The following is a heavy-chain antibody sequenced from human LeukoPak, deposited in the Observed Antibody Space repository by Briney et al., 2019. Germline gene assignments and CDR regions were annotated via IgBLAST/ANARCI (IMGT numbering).Heavy chain of an antibody. CDR3: VRDGRSGWYFDH. CDR1: GFTFSSYY. D-gene: IGHD6-19*01. V-gene: IGHV3-7*01. J-gene: IGHJ4*02. CDR2: IKQDGSEK. Sequence: PGGSLRLSCAASGFTFSSYYMIWVRQTPEKGLEWVANIKQDGSEKYYVDSVKGRFTNSRDNAKNSMFLQMNSLRAEDTAVYYCVRDGRSGWYFDHWGQGTRVTVSS.